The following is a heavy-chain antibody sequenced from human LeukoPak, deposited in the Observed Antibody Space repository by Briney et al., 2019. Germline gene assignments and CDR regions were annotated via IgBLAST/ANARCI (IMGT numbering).Heavy chain of an antibody. Sequence: ASVKVSCKASGGTFSTYAIDWVRQAPGQGLEWMGRIIPIHNLVNYAQKFQDRVTFTADKSTTTAYMELHSLRSEDTAVFYCARETYYGSGRPYYFDSWGQGTLVTVSS. V-gene: IGHV1-69*04. CDR1: GGTFSTYA. CDR3: ARETYYGSGRPYYFDS. J-gene: IGHJ4*02. D-gene: IGHD3-10*01. CDR2: IIPIHNLV.